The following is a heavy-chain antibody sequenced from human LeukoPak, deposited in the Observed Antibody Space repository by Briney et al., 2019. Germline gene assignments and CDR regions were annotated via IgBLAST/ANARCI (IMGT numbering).Heavy chain of an antibody. D-gene: IGHD3-22*01. CDR1: GYSISSGYY. V-gene: IGHV4-38-2*01. CDR3: ASDSSGYYDPYAFDI. CDR2: IYHSGST. J-gene: IGHJ3*02. Sequence: SETLSLTCAVSGYSISSGYYWGWIRQPPGKGLEWIGSIYHSGSTYYNPSLKSRVTISVDTSKNQFSLKLSSVTAADTAVYYCASDSSGYYDPYAFDIWGQGTMVTVSS.